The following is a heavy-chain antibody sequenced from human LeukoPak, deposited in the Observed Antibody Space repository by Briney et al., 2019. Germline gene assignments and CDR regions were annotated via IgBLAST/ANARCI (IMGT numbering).Heavy chain of an antibody. CDR3: ARWEAPGIAVAGSNTADY. CDR2: IYYSGST. V-gene: IGHV4-31*03. D-gene: IGHD6-19*01. Sequence: KPSETLSLTCTVSGGSISSGGYYWSWIRQHPGKGLEWIGYIYYSGSTYYNPSLKSRVTISVDTSKNQFSLKLSSVTAADTAVYYCARWEAPGIAVAGSNTADYWGQGTLVTVSS. J-gene: IGHJ4*02. CDR1: GGSISSGGYY.